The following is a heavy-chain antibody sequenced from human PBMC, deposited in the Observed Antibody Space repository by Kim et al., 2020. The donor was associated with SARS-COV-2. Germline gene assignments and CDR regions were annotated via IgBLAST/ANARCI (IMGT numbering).Heavy chain of an antibody. CDR2: IYSGGDT. D-gene: IGHD6-19*01. Sequence: GGSLRLSFAASGFTVSDNYMSWVRRAPGKGLEWVSVIYSGGDTYYADSVKGRFTISRDNFKNTLYLQMNSLRAEDTAMYYCARDRGGTVAGYADYWGQGTLVTVSS. CDR1: GFTVSDNY. V-gene: IGHV3-53*01. CDR3: ARDRGGTVAGYADY. J-gene: IGHJ4*02.